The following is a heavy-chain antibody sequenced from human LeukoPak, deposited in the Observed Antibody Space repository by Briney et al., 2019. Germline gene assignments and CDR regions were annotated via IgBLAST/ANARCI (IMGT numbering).Heavy chain of an antibody. CDR1: GGSISNYY. D-gene: IGHD3-22*01. V-gene: IGHV4-59*12. J-gene: IGHJ3*01. CDR2: IYYSGST. Sequence: PSETLSLTCTVSGGSISNYYWSWIRQPPGKGLEWIGYIYYSGSTNYNPSLKSRVTISVDTSKNQFSLKLSSVTAADTAVYYCARDLGQYYDSSGYYSTVWGQGTMVTVSS. CDR3: ARDLGQYYDSSGYYSTV.